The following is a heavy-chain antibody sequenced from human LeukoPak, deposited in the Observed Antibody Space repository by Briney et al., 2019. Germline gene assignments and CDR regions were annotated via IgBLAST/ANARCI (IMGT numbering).Heavy chain of an antibody. V-gene: IGHV6-1*01. CDR2: TYYRSKWYN. J-gene: IGHJ4*02. Sequence: SQTLSLTCAISGDSVSSNNGAWNWIRQSPSRGLEWLGRTYYRSKWYNDYAESMKGRITISPDTSKNQFSLQLNSVTPEDTAVYCARDVGTSGWYTFDYWGQGTLVTVSS. CDR1: GDSVSSNNGA. D-gene: IGHD6-19*01. CDR3: ARDVGTSGWYTFDY.